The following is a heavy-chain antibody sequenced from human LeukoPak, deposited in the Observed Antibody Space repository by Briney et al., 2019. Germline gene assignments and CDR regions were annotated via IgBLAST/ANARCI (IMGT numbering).Heavy chain of an antibody. Sequence: KTSETLSLTCTVSGGSISTYYWNWIRQPPGKGLEWIGYIYHSGSTNYNPSLQSRVTISVDTSKNQFSLNLNSVTAADTAVYYCARGSTIGTTDRNWFAPWGQGTLVTVSS. CDR2: IYHSGST. CDR1: GGSISTYY. D-gene: IGHD4/OR15-4a*01. CDR3: ARGSTIGTTDRNWFAP. V-gene: IGHV4-59*01. J-gene: IGHJ5*02.